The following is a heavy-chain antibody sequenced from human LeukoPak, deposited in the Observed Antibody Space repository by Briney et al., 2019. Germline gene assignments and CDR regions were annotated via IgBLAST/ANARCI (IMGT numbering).Heavy chain of an antibody. Sequence: SETLSLTCTVSDDSISDYYRGWIRQPPGKGLEWIGYFHNSGTSTYNPSLKSRVTISADTSKNQFSLKLSSVTAADTAVYYCARGGGYCSTTSCYFDYWGQGILATVSS. CDR1: DDSISDYY. J-gene: IGHJ4*02. CDR2: FHNSGTS. D-gene: IGHD2-2*01. CDR3: ARGGGYCSTTSCYFDY. V-gene: IGHV4-59*12.